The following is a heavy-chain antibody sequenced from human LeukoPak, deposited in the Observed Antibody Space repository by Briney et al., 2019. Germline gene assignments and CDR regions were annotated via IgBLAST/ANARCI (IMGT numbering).Heavy chain of an antibody. CDR2: INPNTGGT. Sequence: ASVKVSCKASGYTFTSYDIDWVRQATGQGLEWMGWINPNTGGTHYAQKFQGRVTMARDTSISTAYMELSSLRSDDTAVYYCARDLENTLYGSGRNWFDPWGQGTLVTVSS. CDR3: ARDLENTLYGSGRNWFDP. V-gene: IGHV1-2*02. CDR1: GYTFTSYD. J-gene: IGHJ5*02. D-gene: IGHD3-10*01.